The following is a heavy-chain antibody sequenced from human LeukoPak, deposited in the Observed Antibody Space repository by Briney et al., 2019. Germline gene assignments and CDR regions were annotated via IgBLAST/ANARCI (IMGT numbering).Heavy chain of an antibody. CDR3: ARVSTGITGTPYYFDY. CDR2: INAYNGNT. Sequence: SVKVSCKTSGYIFTSYGISWVRQAPGQGLEWMGWINAYNGNTNYAQKLQGRVTMTTDTSTSTAYMELRSLRSDDTAVYFCARVSTGITGTPYYFDYWGQGTLVTVSS. V-gene: IGHV1-18*01. D-gene: IGHD1-20*01. CDR1: GYIFTSYG. J-gene: IGHJ4*02.